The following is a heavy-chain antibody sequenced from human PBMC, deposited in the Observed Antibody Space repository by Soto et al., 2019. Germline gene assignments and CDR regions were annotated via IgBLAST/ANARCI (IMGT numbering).Heavy chain of an antibody. V-gene: IGHV3-48*03. CDR1: GFTFSSYE. Sequence: EVQLVESGGGLVQPGGSLRLSCAASGFTFSSYEMNWVRQAPGKGLEWVSYISSSGSTIYYADSVKGRFTISRDNAKNSLYLQMNSRRAEDTAVDYCARGLTTVYYWGQGTLVTVSS. CDR2: ISSSGSTI. J-gene: IGHJ4*02. D-gene: IGHD4-4*01. CDR3: ARGLTTVYY.